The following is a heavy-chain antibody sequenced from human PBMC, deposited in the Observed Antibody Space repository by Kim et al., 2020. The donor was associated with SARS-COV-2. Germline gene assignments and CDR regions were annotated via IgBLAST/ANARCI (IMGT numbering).Heavy chain of an antibody. CDR3: ARDSLEIQLWPPYYYYGMDV. CDR1: GFTFSSYS. CDR2: ISSSSSYI. J-gene: IGHJ6*02. V-gene: IGHV3-21*01. D-gene: IGHD5-18*01. Sequence: GGSLRLSCAASGFTFSSYSMNWVRQAPGKGLEWVSSISSSSSYIYYADSVKGRFTISRDNAKNSLYLQMNSLRAEDTAVYYCARDSLEIQLWPPYYYYGMDVWGQGTTVTVSS.